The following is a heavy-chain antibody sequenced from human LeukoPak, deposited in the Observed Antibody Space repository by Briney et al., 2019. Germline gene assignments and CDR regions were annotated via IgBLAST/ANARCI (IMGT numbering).Heavy chain of an antibody. Sequence: ASVKVSCKASGYTFTGYYMHWVRPAPGQGLEWMGWINPNSGGTNYAQKFQGRVTMTRDTSISTAYMELSRLRSDDTAVYYCGKEYYYDSSGIDYWGQGTLVTVSS. CDR3: GKEYYYDSSGIDY. V-gene: IGHV1-2*02. D-gene: IGHD3-22*01. CDR1: GYTFTGYY. J-gene: IGHJ4*02. CDR2: INPNSGGT.